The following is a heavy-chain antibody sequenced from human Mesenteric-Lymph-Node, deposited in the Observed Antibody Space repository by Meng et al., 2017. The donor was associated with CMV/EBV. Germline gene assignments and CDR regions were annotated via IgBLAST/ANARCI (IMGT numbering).Heavy chain of an antibody. J-gene: IGHJ3*02. CDR3: ARGEGNRGNAFDI. CDR2: VNPTSGDT. D-gene: IGHD1-14*01. CDR1: GYPFTSFD. Sequence: ASVKVSCKTSGYPFTSFDINWVRQATGQGLEWVGRVNPTSGDTVYAQNFQGRVTMTSNTSISTAYMELSSLRSEDTAVYYCARGEGNRGNAFDIWGQGTMVTV. V-gene: IGHV1-8*01.